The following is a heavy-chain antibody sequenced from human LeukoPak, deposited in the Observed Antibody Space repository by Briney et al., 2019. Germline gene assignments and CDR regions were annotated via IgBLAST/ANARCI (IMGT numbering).Heavy chain of an antibody. J-gene: IGHJ6*02. CDR3: AREIGADYGDYGGPYYYGMDV. D-gene: IGHD4-17*01. V-gene: IGHV3-30-3*01. Sequence: GGSLRLSCAASGFTFSSYAMPWVRQAPGKGLEWVAVISYDGSNKYYADSVKGRFTISRDNSKNTLYLQMNSLRAEDTAVYYCAREIGADYGDYGGPYYYGMDVWGQGTTVTVSS. CDR1: GFTFSSYA. CDR2: ISYDGSNK.